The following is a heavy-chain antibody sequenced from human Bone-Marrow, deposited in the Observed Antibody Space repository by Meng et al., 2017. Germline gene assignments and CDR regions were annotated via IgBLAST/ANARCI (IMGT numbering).Heavy chain of an antibody. V-gene: IGHV3-23*01. Sequence: GESLKISCAASGFTFSSYAMSWVRQAPGKGLEWVSAISGSGGSTYYADSVKGRFTISRDNSKNTLYLQMNSLRAEDTAVYYCARCTDYQLKGCDYWGQGTLVTVSS. D-gene: IGHD4-11*01. CDR1: GFTFSSYA. J-gene: IGHJ4*02. CDR3: ARCTDYQLKGCDY. CDR2: ISGSGGST.